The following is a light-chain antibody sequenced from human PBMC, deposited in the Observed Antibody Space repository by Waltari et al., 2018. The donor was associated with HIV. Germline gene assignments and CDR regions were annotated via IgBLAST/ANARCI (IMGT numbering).Light chain of an antibody. CDR3: LQNHRYPLT. CDR1: QDIRND. CDR2: AAS. V-gene: IGKV1-6*01. Sequence: AIQMTQSPSSVSASVGDRVRITCRASQDIRNDLGWYQQKPGTAPKLLIFAASRLQSGVPSRFSGSGSGTDFTLTISSLQPEDFATYHCLQNHRYPLTFGGGTKLEIK. J-gene: IGKJ4*01.